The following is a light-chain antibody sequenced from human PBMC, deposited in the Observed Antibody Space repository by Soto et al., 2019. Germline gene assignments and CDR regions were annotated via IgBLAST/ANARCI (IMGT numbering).Light chain of an antibody. J-gene: IGKJ1*01. CDR1: QSLRSS. CDR3: QQYNNWPQT. V-gene: IGKV3-15*01. Sequence: ETMMTQSPDTLSVSLGERATLSCRASQSLRSSLAWYQQKPGQAPRLLIYDASTRATGIPARFSGSGSGTDFTLTISGLQSEDFAVYYCQQYNNWPQTFCQGTKVEIK. CDR2: DAS.